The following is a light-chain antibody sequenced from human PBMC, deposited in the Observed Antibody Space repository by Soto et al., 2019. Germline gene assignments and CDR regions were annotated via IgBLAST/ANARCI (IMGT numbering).Light chain of an antibody. CDR2: KAS. V-gene: IGKV1-5*03. J-gene: IGKJ1*01. CDR3: QQFYSYSRT. CDR1: QSISNW. Sequence: DIQVTQSPSTLSASVGDRVTITCRASQSISNWLAWYQQKPGKAPKLLIYKASSLQSGVPSRFSGSGSGTEFTLTISSLQPDDFATYYCQQFYSYSRTFGQGTKVEIK.